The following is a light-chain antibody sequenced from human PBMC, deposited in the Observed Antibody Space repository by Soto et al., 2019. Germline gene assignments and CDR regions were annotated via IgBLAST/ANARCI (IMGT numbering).Light chain of an antibody. Sequence: EIVLTQSRGTLSLSPGERPTLCCRASQSVSSTYLAWYQQKPGQAPRLLIYGASSRATGIPDRVGGSGSGTDFTLTISRLEPEDFAVYYCQQYGSSPRTFGQGTKVDIK. V-gene: IGKV3-20*01. J-gene: IGKJ1*01. CDR3: QQYGSSPRT. CDR1: QSVSSTY. CDR2: GAS.